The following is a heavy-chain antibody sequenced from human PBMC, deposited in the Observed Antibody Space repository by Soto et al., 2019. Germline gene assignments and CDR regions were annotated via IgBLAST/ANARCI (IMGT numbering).Heavy chain of an antibody. CDR3: ARDGREASGMDV. J-gene: IGHJ6*02. V-gene: IGHV4-59*11. Sequence: KPSETLSLTCTVSGGSISSHYWSWVRQAPGKGLEWIGHIYYRGSTSYNPSLRSRSTISVDTSSNQFSLKLNSVTTADTAVYYCARDGREASGMDVWGQGTKVTVSS. D-gene: IGHD1-26*01. CDR1: GGSISSHY. CDR2: IYYRGST.